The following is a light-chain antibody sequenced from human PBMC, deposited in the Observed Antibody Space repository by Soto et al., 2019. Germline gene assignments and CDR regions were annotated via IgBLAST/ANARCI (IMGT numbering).Light chain of an antibody. J-gene: IGKJ4*01. V-gene: IGKV3-11*01. Sequence: EIVLTQSPATLSLSPGERATLSCRASQSVRRYLAWYQQKPGQAPRLLIYDASNRATGIPARFSGSGSGTDFTLTISSLEPEDVAVYYCQQRSNWPLTLGGGTKVEIK. CDR1: QSVRRY. CDR3: QQRSNWPLT. CDR2: DAS.